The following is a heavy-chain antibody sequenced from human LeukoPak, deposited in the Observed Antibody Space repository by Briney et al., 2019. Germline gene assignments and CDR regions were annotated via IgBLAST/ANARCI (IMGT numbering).Heavy chain of an antibody. CDR3: AKDRDGGSITTAKGFDY. Sequence: GGSLRLSCAASGFIFSNYGMSWVRQAPGKGLEWVSGISTSGGRTYYADSVKGRFTMSRDNSKNTLYLQMNSLRAEDTAIYYCAKDRDGGSITTAKGFDYWAQGTLVTVSS. D-gene: IGHD3-10*01. CDR1: GFIFSNYG. CDR2: ISTSGGRT. J-gene: IGHJ4*02. V-gene: IGHV3-23*01.